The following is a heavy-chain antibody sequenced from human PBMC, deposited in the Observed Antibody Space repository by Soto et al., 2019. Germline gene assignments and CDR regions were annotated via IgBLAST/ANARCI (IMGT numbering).Heavy chain of an antibody. V-gene: IGHV4-59*01. D-gene: IGHD3-22*01. CDR2: IYYSGST. CDR1: GGSISNYY. CDR3: AREIEDTSGYYREYYFDY. J-gene: IGHJ4*02. Sequence: QVQLQESGPGLVKPSETLSLTCTVSGGSISNYYWSWIRQPPGKGLEWIGYIYYSGSTNYNPSLKSRVTISVDTSKNQFSLKLSSVTAADTAVYYCAREIEDTSGYYREYYFDYRGQGTLVTVSS.